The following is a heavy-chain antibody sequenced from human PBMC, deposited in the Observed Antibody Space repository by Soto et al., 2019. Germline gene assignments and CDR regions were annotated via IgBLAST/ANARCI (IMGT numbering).Heavy chain of an antibody. V-gene: IGHV3-48*01. Sequence: EVQLVESGGGLVQPGGSLRLSCAASGFTFSDYSMNWVRQAPGRGLEWVSYIRSSGNTIYYADSVRGRFTISRDSAENSLYLQMNSLRVEDTAVYYCAREGSSRSYYYDSWGQGTLVTVSS. J-gene: IGHJ4*02. CDR2: IRSSGNTI. CDR3: AREGSSRSYYYDS. CDR1: GFTFSDYS. D-gene: IGHD6-13*01.